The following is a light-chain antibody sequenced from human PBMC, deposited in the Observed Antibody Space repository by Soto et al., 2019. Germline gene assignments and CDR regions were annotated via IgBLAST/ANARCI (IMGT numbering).Light chain of an antibody. CDR2: GAS. Sequence: EIEMTQSPANLSVSPGERATLSCRASQSVSSNLAWYQQKPGQAPRLLIYGASTRATGIPDRISGSGSGTEFTLTISSLQSEDFAVYYCQQYIDWPETFGQGTKVEIK. J-gene: IGKJ2*01. V-gene: IGKV3-15*01. CDR1: QSVSSN. CDR3: QQYIDWPET.